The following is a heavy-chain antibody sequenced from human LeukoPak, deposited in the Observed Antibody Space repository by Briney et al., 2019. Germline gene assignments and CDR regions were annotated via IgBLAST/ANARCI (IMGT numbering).Heavy chain of an antibody. CDR3: ARALYFDY. CDR1: GFTFSSYA. Sequence: GGSLRLSCAASGFTFSSYAMSWVRRAPGKGLEWVSSISSSSSYIYYADSVKGRFTISRDNAKNSLYLQTNSLRAEDTAVYYCARALYFDYWGQGTLVTVYS. V-gene: IGHV3-21*01. J-gene: IGHJ4*02. CDR2: ISSSSSYI.